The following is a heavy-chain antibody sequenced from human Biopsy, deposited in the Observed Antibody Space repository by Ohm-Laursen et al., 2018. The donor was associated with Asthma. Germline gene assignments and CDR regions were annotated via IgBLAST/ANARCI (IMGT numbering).Heavy chain of an antibody. D-gene: IGHD2-2*01. Sequence: LSLTCAASGFAVSRDYMFWVRQVPGKGLEWVSSISSSGRNLYYADSVKGRFTISRDNAKNSLHLQMNSLRAEDTAVYYCARGDAGCSSTSCTIYYYYGMDVWGQGTTVTVSS. CDR1: GFAVSRDY. CDR2: ISSSGRNL. CDR3: ARGDAGCSSTSCTIYYYYGMDV. J-gene: IGHJ6*02. V-gene: IGHV3-21*01.